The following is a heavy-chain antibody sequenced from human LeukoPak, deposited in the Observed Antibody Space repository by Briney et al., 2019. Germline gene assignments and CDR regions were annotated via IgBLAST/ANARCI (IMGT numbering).Heavy chain of an antibody. D-gene: IGHD3-10*01. J-gene: IGHJ6*02. CDR2: ISNYYI. Sequence: PGGSLRLSCVVSGFTFDSFTMNWVRQAPGKGLEWVSSISNYYIYYADSVKGRFTISRDNAKTSLYLQMSGLRAEDTGVYYCARNYGSESYSGMDVWGQATTVTVSS. V-gene: IGHV3-21*01. CDR3: ARNYGSESYSGMDV. CDR1: GFTFDSFT.